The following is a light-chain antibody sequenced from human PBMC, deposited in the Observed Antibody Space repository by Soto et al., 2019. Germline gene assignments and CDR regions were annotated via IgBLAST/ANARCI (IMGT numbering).Light chain of an antibody. CDR2: ESS. J-gene: IGKJ1*01. Sequence: DMQLTQSPSSLSASVGDRVTITCRASQNARSYLNWYQQKPGKAPKLLIYESSTLESGVPSKFIGDGYGTHFTLTIRSLQPEDFAIYYCQQTFSIPRTFGHGTKVDIK. CDR1: QNARSY. V-gene: IGKV1-39*01. CDR3: QQTFSIPRT.